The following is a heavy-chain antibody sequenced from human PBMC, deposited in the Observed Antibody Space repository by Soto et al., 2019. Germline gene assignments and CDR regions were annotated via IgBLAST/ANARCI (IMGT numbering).Heavy chain of an antibody. V-gene: IGHV4-30-4*01. J-gene: IGHJ6*02. CDR1: GGSIKSDYY. CDR2: KYYSGAT. CDR3: ARGRPNYFYYGLDV. Sequence: SETLSLTCTVSGGSIKSDYYWTCVRQPPGGGLEWMGYKYYSGATDSDPSLKRRVSFSVDMSKNQFSLNLTSVTVADTAVYYCARGRPNYFYYGLDVWGQAIPVTVSS.